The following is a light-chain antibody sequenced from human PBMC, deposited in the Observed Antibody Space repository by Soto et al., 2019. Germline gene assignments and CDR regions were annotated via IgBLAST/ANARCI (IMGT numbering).Light chain of an antibody. CDR1: QRIDNW. CDR3: QQYSNYPRT. CDR2: QRS. J-gene: IGKJ1*01. V-gene: IGKV1-5*01. Sequence: DIQMTQSPYTLSVSIGDRVTITCRAMQRIDNWWAWYQQKPGKAPKLLIYQRSSLESGVPSRFSGSGSGTEFTLPISGLQDDDFATYYWQQYSNYPRTFGQGTPVAIK.